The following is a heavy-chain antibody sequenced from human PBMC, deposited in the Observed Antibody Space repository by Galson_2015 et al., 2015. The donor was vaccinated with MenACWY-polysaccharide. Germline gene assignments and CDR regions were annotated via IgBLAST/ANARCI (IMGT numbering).Heavy chain of an antibody. CDR2: ISGSGGTK. J-gene: IGHJ3*02. D-gene: IGHD4-17*01. CDR1: GFTFSSYA. CDR3: AKRRTTVSSFDI. Sequence: SLRLSCAASGFTFSSYAMSWVRQAPGKGPEWVSGISGSGGTKYYADSVNGRFTISRDNSKNTLYLQMNSLRAEDKSVYYCAKRRTTVSSFDIWGLGPMVSVSS. V-gene: IGHV3-23*01.